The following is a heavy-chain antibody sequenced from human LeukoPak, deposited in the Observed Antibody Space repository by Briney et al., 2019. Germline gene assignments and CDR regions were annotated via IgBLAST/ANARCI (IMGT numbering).Heavy chain of an antibody. Sequence: GASVKVSCKASGYTFTGSYIHWVRQAPGQGLEWMAWINPNSGGTNYAQKFRGRVTVTSDTSISTAYMEVTRLTSVDTAVYYCTRGTGAPNYFDFWGQGTLVTVSS. CDR1: GYTFTGSY. V-gene: IGHV1-2*02. J-gene: IGHJ4*02. D-gene: IGHD1-1*01. CDR2: INPNSGGT. CDR3: TRGTGAPNYFDF.